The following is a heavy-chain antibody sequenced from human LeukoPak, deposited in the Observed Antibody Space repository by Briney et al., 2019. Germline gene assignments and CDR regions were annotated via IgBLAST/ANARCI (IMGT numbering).Heavy chain of an antibody. CDR2: ISGSGGST. D-gene: IGHD5-18*01. J-gene: IGHJ4*02. CDR1: GFTFSDYY. V-gene: IGHV3-23*01. CDR3: ARGGWIQLWSEGAGLFDY. Sequence: GGSLRLSCAASGFTFSDYYMSWVRQAPGKGLEWVSAISGSGGSTYYADSVKGRFTISRDNSKNTLYLQMNSLRAEDTAVYYCARGGWIQLWSEGAGLFDYWGQGTLVTVSS.